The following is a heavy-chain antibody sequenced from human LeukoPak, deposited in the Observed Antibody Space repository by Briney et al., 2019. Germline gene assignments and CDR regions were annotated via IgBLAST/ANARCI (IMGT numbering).Heavy chain of an antibody. CDR2: IYYSGST. CDR1: GGSFSGYY. CDR3: ARHRIAGWFDP. J-gene: IGHJ5*02. Sequence: SETLSLTCAVYGGSFSGYYWSWIRQPPGKGLEWIGSIYYSGSTYYNPSLKSRVTISVDTSKNQFSLKLSSVTAADTAVYYCARHRIAGWFDPWGQGTLVTVSS. D-gene: IGHD6-13*01. V-gene: IGHV4-34*01.